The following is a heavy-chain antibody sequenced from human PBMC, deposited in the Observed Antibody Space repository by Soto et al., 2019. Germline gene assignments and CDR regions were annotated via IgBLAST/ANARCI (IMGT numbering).Heavy chain of an antibody. CDR2: IDPSDSYT. Sequence: RGESLKLFCKGSGYSFTSYWISWVRQMPGKGLEWMGRIDPSDSYTNYSPSFQGHVTISADKSISTAYLQWSSLKASDTAMYYCARHLLRYRYGDGMDVWGQGTTVTVSS. V-gene: IGHV5-10-1*01. D-gene: IGHD5-18*01. J-gene: IGHJ6*02. CDR3: ARHLLRYRYGDGMDV. CDR1: GYSFTSYW.